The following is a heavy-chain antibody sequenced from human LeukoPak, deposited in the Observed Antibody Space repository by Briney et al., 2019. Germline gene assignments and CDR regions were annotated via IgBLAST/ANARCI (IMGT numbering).Heavy chain of an antibody. CDR3: ARSPEEVHLLDY. CDR1: GGSFSGYY. V-gene: IGHV4-34*01. J-gene: IGHJ4*02. CDR2: INHSGST. Sequence: PSETLSLTCAVYGGSFSGYYWSWIRQPPGKGLEWIGEINHSGSTNYNPSLKSRVTISVDTSKNQFSLKLSSVTAADTAVYYCARSPEEVHLLDYWGQGTLVTVSS.